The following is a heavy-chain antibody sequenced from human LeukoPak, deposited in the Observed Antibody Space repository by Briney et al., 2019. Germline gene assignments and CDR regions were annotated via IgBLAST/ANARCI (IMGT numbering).Heavy chain of an antibody. CDR2: ISWNSGSI. J-gene: IGHJ3*02. CDR1: GFTFDDYA. Sequence: GGSLRLSCAASGFTFDDYAMHWVRQAPGKGLEWVSGISWNSGSIGYADSVKGRFTISRDNAKNSLYLQMNSLRAEDMALYYCAKDKSHDFWSGSTPGAFDIWGQGKMVTVSS. CDR3: AKDKSHDFWSGSTPGAFDI. D-gene: IGHD3-3*01. V-gene: IGHV3-9*03.